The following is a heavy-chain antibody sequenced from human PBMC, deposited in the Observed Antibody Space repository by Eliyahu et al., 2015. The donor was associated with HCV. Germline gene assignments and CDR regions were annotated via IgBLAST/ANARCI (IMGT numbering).Heavy chain of an antibody. D-gene: IGHD6-19*01. Sequence: EVQLLESGGGLVQPGGSLRLSCAASGFTFSNYAMSWVRQAPGKGLEWVSGISASGGGTYFADSVKGRFTISRDNSKNTLYLQMNSLRAEDTAVYYCAKVRYSNGYYGYFDYWGQGTLVTVSS. V-gene: IGHV3-23*01. CDR1: GFTFSNYA. CDR2: ISASGGGT. CDR3: AKVRYSNGYYGYFDY. J-gene: IGHJ4*02.